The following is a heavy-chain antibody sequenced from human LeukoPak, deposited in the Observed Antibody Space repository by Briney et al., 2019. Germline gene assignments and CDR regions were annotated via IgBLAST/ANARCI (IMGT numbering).Heavy chain of an antibody. CDR2: INPNSGGT. D-gene: IGHD6-13*01. CDR1: GYTFTGYY. J-gene: IGHJ4*02. CDR3: ARAPRIAQADY. Sequence: ASGKVSCKASGYTFTGYYMHWGRQAPGQRLEWMGRINPNSGGTNYAQKFQGRDTMTRDTSISTAYMELSRLRSDDTAVYYCARAPRIAQADYWGQGTLVTVSS. V-gene: IGHV1-2*06.